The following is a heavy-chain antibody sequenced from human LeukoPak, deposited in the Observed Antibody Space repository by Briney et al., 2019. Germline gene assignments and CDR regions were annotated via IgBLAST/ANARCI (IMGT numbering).Heavy chain of an antibody. Sequence: PGGSLRLSCAGSGFTFSSYPMSWVRQAPGKGLQWVSAISNGGGSAYYADSVKGRFTISRDNSKNTLYLQMNSLRAEDTAVYYCARMVTGWPNWIDPWGQGTLVTVSS. J-gene: IGHJ5*02. D-gene: IGHD6-19*01. CDR2: ISNGGGSA. CDR1: GFTFSSYP. V-gene: IGHV3-23*01. CDR3: ARMVTGWPNWIDP.